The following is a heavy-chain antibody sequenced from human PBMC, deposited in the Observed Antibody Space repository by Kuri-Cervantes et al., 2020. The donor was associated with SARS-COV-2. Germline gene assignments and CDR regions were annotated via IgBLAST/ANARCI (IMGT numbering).Heavy chain of an antibody. CDR2: INHSGST. V-gene: IGHV4-34*01. CDR1: GGSFSGYY. D-gene: IGHD6-19*01. J-gene: IGHJ6*02. CDR3: ARGVGAAVAGTLITIYYYYGMDV. Sequence: SETLSLTCAVYGGSFSGYYWSWIRQPPGKGLEWIGEINHSGSTNYNPSLKSRVTISVDTSKNQFSLKLSSVTAVDTAVYYCARGVGAAVAGTLITIYYYYGMDVWGQGTTVTVSS.